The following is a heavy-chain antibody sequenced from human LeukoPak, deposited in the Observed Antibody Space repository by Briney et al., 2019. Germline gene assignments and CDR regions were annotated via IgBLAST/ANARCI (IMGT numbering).Heavy chain of an antibody. CDR1: GYNFSKYW. J-gene: IGHJ4*02. Sequence: EESLKISCKGSGYNFSKYWIGWVRQMPGKGLEWMGIIYPRDSDIRYNPSFQGQVTISVDTSISTAYLQWSSLKPSDTAMYFCARHGPEIVVVPASIPLDSWGQGTLVTVSS. V-gene: IGHV5-51*01. CDR3: ARHGPEIVVVPASIPLDS. CDR2: IYPRDSDI. D-gene: IGHD2-2*01.